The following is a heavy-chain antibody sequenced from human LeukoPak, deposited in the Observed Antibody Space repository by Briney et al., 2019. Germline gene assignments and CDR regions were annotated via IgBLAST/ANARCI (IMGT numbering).Heavy chain of an antibody. CDR3: ATDGAGFDT. Sequence: PGGSLRLSCAASGSTFDDYAMHWDRQAPGKGLEWVSGISWNSGSIGYADSVKGRFTISRDNAKNSLYLQMNSLRAEDTALYYCATDGAGFDTWGQGVLVTVSS. V-gene: IGHV3-9*01. J-gene: IGHJ5*02. CDR2: ISWNSGSI. CDR1: GSTFDDYA.